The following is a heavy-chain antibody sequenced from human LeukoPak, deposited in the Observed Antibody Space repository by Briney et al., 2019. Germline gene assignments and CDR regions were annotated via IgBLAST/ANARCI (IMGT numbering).Heavy chain of an antibody. V-gene: IGHV3-30*02. D-gene: IGHD7-27*01. Sequence: GGSLRLSCAASGFTFSNYGMNWIRQAPGKGLEWVTFIRHDGGNKYYADSVKGRFTISGDISTNTLYLQMSSLRPEDTAVYYCAKDYRPGDDYFFYYMDVWGKGTTVTVSS. CDR3: AKDYRPGDDYFFYYMDV. CDR2: IRHDGGNK. CDR1: GFTFSNYG. J-gene: IGHJ6*03.